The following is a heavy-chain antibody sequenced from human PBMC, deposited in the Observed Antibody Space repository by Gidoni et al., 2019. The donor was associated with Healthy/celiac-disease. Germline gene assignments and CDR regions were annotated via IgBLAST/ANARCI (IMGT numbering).Heavy chain of an antibody. CDR3: AHRLSGYDILTGYYNRVGFDI. CDR1: GFSTSTSGVG. CDR2: IYWDDDK. V-gene: IGHV2-5*02. Sequence: QITLKESGPTLVKPTQTLTLTCTFSGFSTSTSGVGVGWIRQPPGKALEWLALIYWDDDKRYSPSLKSRLTITKDTSKNQVGLTMTNMDPVDTATYYCAHRLSGYDILTGYYNRVGFDIWGQGTMVTVSS. D-gene: IGHD3-9*01. J-gene: IGHJ3*02.